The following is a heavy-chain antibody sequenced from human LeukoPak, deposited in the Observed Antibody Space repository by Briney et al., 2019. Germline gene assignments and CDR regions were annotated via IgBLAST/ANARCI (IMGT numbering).Heavy chain of an antibody. D-gene: IGHD5-12*01. V-gene: IGHV3-64D*06. CDR3: VKTYSGYDPNNYYFDY. J-gene: IGHJ4*02. Sequence: QXPGKGLXXXXXXSSNGGSTYYADSVKGRFTIPRDNSKNTLYLQMSSLRAEDTAVYYCVKTYSGYDPNNYYFDYWGQGTLVTVSS. CDR2: XSSNGGST.